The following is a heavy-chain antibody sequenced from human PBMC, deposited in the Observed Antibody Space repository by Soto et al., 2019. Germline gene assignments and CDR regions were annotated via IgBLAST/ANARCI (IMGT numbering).Heavy chain of an antibody. CDR3: ASYCSSTSCYLIQDAFDI. J-gene: IGHJ3*02. CDR1: GFTFSIYW. CDR2: IKQDGSEK. D-gene: IGHD2-2*01. Sequence: EVQLVESGGGLVQPGGSLRLSCAASGFTFSIYWMSWVRQAPGKGLEWVANIKQDGSEKYYVDSVKGRFTISRDNAKNSLYLQMNSLRAEDTAVYYCASYCSSTSCYLIQDAFDIWGQGTMVTVSS. V-gene: IGHV3-7*01.